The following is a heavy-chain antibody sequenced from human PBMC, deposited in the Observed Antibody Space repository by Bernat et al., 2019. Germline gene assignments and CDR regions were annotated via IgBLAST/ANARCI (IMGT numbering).Heavy chain of an antibody. CDR2: ISSSSYI. CDR3: ARELRPVVVPAALYSDAFDI. D-gene: IGHD2-2*01. J-gene: IGHJ3*02. V-gene: IGHV3-21*01. CDR1: GFTFSSYS. Sequence: EVQLVESGGGLVKPGGSLRLSCAASGFTFSSYSMNWVRQAPGKGLEWVSSISSSSYIYYADSVKGRFTISRDNAKNSLYLQMNSLRAEDTAVYYCARELRPVVVPAALYSDAFDIWGQGTMVTVSS.